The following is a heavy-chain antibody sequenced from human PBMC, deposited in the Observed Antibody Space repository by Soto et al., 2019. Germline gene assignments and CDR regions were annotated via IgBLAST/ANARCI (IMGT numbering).Heavy chain of an antibody. V-gene: IGHV4-34*01. CDR1: GESFSNHY. CDR2: INYSGST. J-gene: IGHJ6*02. CDR3: ARGVVCRDVGLAYGMDV. Sequence: PSETLSLTCAVYGESFSNHYWTWIRQSPGKGLEWVGEINYSGSTRYNWSLGSRVTISVDTSKNQFSLMVTSVTAEDTAVYYCARGVVCRDVGLAYGMDVWGQGTTVTVSS. D-gene: IGHD3-22*01.